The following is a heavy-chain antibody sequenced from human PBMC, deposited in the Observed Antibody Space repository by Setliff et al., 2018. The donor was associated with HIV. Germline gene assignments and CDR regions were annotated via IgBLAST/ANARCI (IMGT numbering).Heavy chain of an antibody. D-gene: IGHD2-15*01. CDR1: GFTFSDHY. V-gene: IGHV3-23*01. CDR2: ISGSGSST. CDR3: ALPYCSGGNCWSSASLPPAGWFDP. Sequence: GGSLRLSCAASGFTFSDHYMDWVRQAPGKGLEWVSSISGSGSSTYYADSEKGRFTISRDNSKSTVYMQMKSLRAEDTAVYYCALPYCSGGNCWSSASLPPAGWFDPWGQGTLVTVSS. J-gene: IGHJ5*02.